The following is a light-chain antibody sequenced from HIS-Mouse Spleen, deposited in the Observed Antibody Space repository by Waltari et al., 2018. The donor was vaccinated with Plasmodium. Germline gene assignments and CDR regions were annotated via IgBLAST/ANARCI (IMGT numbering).Light chain of an antibody. J-gene: IGLJ3*02. CDR2: DVS. CDR1: SRDVGGYNY. V-gene: IGLV2-14*03. Sequence: QSALTQPASVSGSPGQSITIPCTGTSRDVGGYNYVSWYQKHPGKAPKRMIYDVSNRSSVVANRFSGSKSGNTASLTISGLQAEDEAGYYCSSYTSSSTRVFGGGTKLTVL. CDR3: SSYTSSSTRV.